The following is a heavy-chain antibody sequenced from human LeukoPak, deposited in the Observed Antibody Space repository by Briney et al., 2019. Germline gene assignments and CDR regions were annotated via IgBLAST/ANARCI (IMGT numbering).Heavy chain of an antibody. CDR1: GGSISSSDYY. V-gene: IGHV4-39*07. D-gene: IGHD5-18*01. CDR3: ARAFMGYSYGLDY. Sequence: SETLSLTCTVSGGSISSSDYYWGWIRQPPGKGLEWIGSIYHSGSTYYNPSLKSRVTISVDTSKNQVSLKLSSVTAADTAVYYCARAFMGYSYGLDYWGQGTLVTVSS. CDR2: IYHSGST. J-gene: IGHJ4*02.